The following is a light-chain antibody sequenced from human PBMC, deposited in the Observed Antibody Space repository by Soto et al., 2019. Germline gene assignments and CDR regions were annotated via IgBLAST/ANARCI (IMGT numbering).Light chain of an antibody. V-gene: IGKV1-5*03. CDR2: KAS. J-gene: IGKJ1*01. CDR3: QQYNDNWT. CDR1: QSISSW. Sequence: DIQMTQSPSTLSASVGDRVTITCRASQSISSWLAWHQQKPGKAPRLLIYKASNLESGVQSRFSGSGSGTEFTLTITSLQPDGSATYYCQQYNDNWTFGQGTKVEIK.